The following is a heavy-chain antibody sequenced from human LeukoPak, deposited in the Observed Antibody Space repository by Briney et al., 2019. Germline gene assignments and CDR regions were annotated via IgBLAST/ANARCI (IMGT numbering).Heavy chain of an antibody. D-gene: IGHD2-15*01. J-gene: IGHJ3*02. V-gene: IGHV3-7*03. CDR2: IKQDGSEK. CDR1: GFTFSSYW. Sequence: GGSLRLSCAASGFTFSSYWMSWVRQAPGKGLEWVANIKQDGSEKYYVDSVKGRFTISRDNAKNSLYLQMNSLRAEDTAVYYCAKDHGYCSGGSCVRPRPPPGAFDIWGQGTMVTVSS. CDR3: AKDHGYCSGGSCVRPRPPPGAFDI.